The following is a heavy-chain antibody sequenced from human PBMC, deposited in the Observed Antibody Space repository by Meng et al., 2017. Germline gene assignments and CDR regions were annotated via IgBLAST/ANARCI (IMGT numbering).Heavy chain of an antibody. CDR2: INTNTGNP. V-gene: IGHV7-4-1*02. D-gene: IGHD2-2*01. Sequence: ASVKVSCKASGYTFTSYAMKWVRQAPGQGLEWMGWINTNTGNPTYAQGFTGRFVFSLDTSVSTAYLQISSLEAVDAAVYYCAREVTWGSTSCYDYWGHGTLVTVSS. J-gene: IGHJ4*03. CDR3: AREVTWGSTSCYDY. CDR1: GYTFTSYA.